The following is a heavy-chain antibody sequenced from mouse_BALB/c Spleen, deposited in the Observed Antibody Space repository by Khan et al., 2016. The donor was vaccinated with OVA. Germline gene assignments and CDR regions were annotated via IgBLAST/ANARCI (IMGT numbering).Heavy chain of an antibody. CDR1: GFTFSSYG. CDR3: ARMARTIN. J-gene: IGHJ2*01. Sequence: EVLLVASGGGLVQPGGSLKLSCAASGFTFSSYGMSWVRQTPDKRLELVATINSNGGSTYYPDSVKGRFTISRDNAKNTLYLQMSSLKSEDTAMYYCARMARTINWGQGTTLTVSS. CDR2: INSNGGST. V-gene: IGHV5-6-3*01.